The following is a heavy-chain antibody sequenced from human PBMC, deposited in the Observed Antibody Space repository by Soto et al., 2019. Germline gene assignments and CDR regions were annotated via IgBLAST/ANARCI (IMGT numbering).Heavy chain of an antibody. Sequence: RASVKVSCKASGYTFTSYYMHWVRQAPGQGLEWMGIINPSGGSTSYAQKFQGRVTMTRDTSTSTVYMELSSLRSEDTAVYYCARAIYYYDSSGPYGMDVWGQGTTVTVSS. J-gene: IGHJ6*02. CDR3: ARAIYYYDSSGPYGMDV. D-gene: IGHD3-22*01. CDR1: GYTFTSYY. V-gene: IGHV1-46*01. CDR2: INPSGGST.